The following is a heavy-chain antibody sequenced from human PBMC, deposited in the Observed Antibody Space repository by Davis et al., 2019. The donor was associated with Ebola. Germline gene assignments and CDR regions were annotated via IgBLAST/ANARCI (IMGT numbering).Heavy chain of an antibody. J-gene: IGHJ4*02. CDR2: IYYSGIT. CDR1: GGSISSGSFY. Sequence: SETLSLTCTVSGGSISSGSFYWGWIRQPPRKGLEWIGSIYYSGITYYNPSLKSRVTISVGTSKNQFSLKLSSVTAADTAVYYCARSRYSHSSPLDSWGQGTLVTVSS. V-gene: IGHV4-39*07. D-gene: IGHD5-18*01. CDR3: ARSRYSHSSPLDS.